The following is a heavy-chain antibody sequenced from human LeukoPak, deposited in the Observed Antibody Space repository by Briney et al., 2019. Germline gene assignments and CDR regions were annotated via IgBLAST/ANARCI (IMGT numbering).Heavy chain of an antibody. J-gene: IGHJ5*02. V-gene: IGHV4-4*02. CDR2: IYHSGST. D-gene: IGHD3-22*01. Sequence: PSGTLSLTCAVSGGSISSSNWWSWVRQPPGKGLEWIGEIYHSGSTNYNPSLKSRVTISVDKSKNQFSLKLRSVTAADTAVYYCARWLATLPKMFDPWGQGTLVTVSS. CDR3: ARWLATLPKMFDP. CDR1: GGSISSSNW.